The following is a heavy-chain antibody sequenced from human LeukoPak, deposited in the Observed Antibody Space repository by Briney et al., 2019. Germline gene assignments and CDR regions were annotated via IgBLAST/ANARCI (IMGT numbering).Heavy chain of an antibody. V-gene: IGHV3-23*01. D-gene: IGHD2-2*01. Sequence: GGSLRLSCAASGFTFSTYAMAWVRQAPGKGLEWVSAISDSGENTYYGDSVKGRFTVSRDNSKNTLYLQMNSLRAEDTAAYYCATYCTSSTCSTARRSFDYWGQEPWSPSPQ. J-gene: IGHJ4*01. CDR3: ATYCTSSTCSTARRSFDY. CDR1: GFTFSTYA. CDR2: ISDSGENT.